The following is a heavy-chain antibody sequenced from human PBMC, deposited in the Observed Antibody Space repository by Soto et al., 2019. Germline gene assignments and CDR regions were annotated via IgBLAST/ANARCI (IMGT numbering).Heavy chain of an antibody. V-gene: IGHV3-49*05. Sequence: VQLVESGGGLVKPGRSLRLSCTTTGLTFGEYPMSWFRQAPGKGRGGVGFIRSTGYGATKEYAASVKGRFTISRDDSKSIVYLQMNSLKTEDTAIYYCTRHPKDYDFYVRDHYWGQGTLVTVSS. D-gene: IGHD3-3*01. CDR1: GLTFGEYP. CDR3: TRHPKDYDFYVRDHY. CDR2: IRSTGYGATK. J-gene: IGHJ4*02.